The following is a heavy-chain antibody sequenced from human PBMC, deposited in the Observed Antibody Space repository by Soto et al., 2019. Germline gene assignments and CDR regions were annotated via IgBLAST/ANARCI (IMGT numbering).Heavy chain of an antibody. CDR1: GFTFSSYA. Sequence: GGSLRLSCAASGFTFSSYAMSWVRQAPGKGLEWVSAISGSGGSTYYADSVKGRFTISRDNSKNTLYLQMNSLRAEDTAVYYCAKVLYDSSGYYYVGAFDISGQATIVTVSS. CDR3: AKVLYDSSGYYYVGAFDI. J-gene: IGHJ3*02. CDR2: ISGSGGST. D-gene: IGHD3-22*01. V-gene: IGHV3-23*01.